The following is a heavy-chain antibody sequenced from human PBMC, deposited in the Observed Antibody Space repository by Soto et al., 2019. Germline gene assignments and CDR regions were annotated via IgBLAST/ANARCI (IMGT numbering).Heavy chain of an antibody. CDR3: ARGNAIIAARLMYYFDY. Sequence: QVQLQQWGAGLLKPSETLSLTCAVYGGSFSGYYWSWIRQPPGKGLAWIGEINHSGSTNYNPSLKIRVTMSVDTSKIQFALKLSSVTAADTAVYYCARGNAIIAARLMYYFDYSCQGTLVTVSS. CDR1: GGSFSGYY. V-gene: IGHV4-34*01. CDR2: INHSGST. D-gene: IGHD6-6*01. J-gene: IGHJ4*02.